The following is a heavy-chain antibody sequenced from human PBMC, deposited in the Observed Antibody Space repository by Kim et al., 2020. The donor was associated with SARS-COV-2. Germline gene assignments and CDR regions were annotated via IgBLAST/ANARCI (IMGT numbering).Heavy chain of an antibody. J-gene: IGHJ4*02. V-gene: IGHV3-30*03. CDR1: RFTFSHYG. D-gene: IGHD3-10*01. Sequence: GGSLRLSCAASRFTFSHYGMHWVRQAPVRGLEWVALISFDGSNKYYADSVKGRFTISRDNSKNTLFLQMNSLRADDTAVYYCASGYGSGDSRMGNYWGQGTLVTVSS. CDR3: ASGYGSGDSRMGNY. CDR2: ISFDGSNK.